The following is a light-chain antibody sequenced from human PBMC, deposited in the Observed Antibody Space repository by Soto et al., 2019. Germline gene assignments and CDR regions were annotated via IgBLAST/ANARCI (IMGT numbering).Light chain of an antibody. V-gene: IGLV1-40*01. J-gene: IGLJ3*02. CDR2: GND. Sequence: QPVLTQPPSVSGAPGQRVTISCTGSSSNIGSGYDVHWYQQLPGTAPKLLIYGNDNRPSGVPDRFSGSKSGTSASLAITGLQAEDEADYYCQSYDTSLSNSGVFGGGTKLTVL. CDR1: SSNIGSGYD. CDR3: QSYDTSLSNSGV.